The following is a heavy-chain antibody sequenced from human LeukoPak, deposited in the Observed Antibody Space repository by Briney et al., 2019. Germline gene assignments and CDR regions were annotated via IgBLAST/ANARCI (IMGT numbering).Heavy chain of an antibody. D-gene: IGHD1-26*01. CDR2: IWYDGSNK. Sequence: PGGSLRLSCAASGFTLSSYGMHWVRQAPGKGLEWVAVIWYDGSNKYYADSVKGRFTISRDNSKNTLYLQMNSLRAEDTAVYYCAREVGATTGGYYFDYWGQGTLVAVSS. CDR1: GFTLSSYG. V-gene: IGHV3-33*01. CDR3: AREVGATTGGYYFDY. J-gene: IGHJ4*02.